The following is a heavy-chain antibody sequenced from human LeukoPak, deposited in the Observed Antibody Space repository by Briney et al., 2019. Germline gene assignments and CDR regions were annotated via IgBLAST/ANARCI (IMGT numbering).Heavy chain of an antibody. D-gene: IGHD3-3*01. CDR1: SGSISSNNYY. J-gene: IGHJ5*02. V-gene: IGHV4-39*01. Sequence: KPSETLSLTCTGTSGSISSNNYYCAWVRQPPGKGLEWIGSVSYSGSTYYNPSLRSRVTISVDQSKNQFSVKVTSVTVASTSFYYCASVSGYYKNCFDPWGQGTLVTVSS. CDR3: ASVSGYYKNCFDP. CDR2: VSYSGST.